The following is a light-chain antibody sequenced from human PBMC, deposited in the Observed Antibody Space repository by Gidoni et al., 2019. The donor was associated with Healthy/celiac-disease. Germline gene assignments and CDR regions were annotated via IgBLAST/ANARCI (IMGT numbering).Light chain of an antibody. V-gene: IGKV1-5*01. CDR2: DAS. CDR1: QSISSW. CDR3: QQYNSYPYT. J-gene: IGKJ2*01. Sequence: DIQMTQSPSTLPASVGDRVTITCRASQSISSWLAWYQRKPGKAPKLLIYDASSLESGVPSRFSGSGSGTEFTLTISSLQPDDFATYYCQQYNSYPYTFGQXTKLEIK.